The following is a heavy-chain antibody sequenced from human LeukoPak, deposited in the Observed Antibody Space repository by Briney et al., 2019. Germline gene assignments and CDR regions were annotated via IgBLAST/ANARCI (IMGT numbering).Heavy chain of an antibody. J-gene: IGHJ4*02. CDR3: ARGLIGYYFDY. V-gene: IGHV4-34*01. Sequence: PSETLSLTCAVYGGSFSGYYWSWIRQPPGKGPEWIGEINHSGSTNYNPSLKSRVTISVDTSKNQFSLKLSSVTAADTAVYYCARGLIGYYFDYWGQGTLVTVSS. CDR2: INHSGST. CDR1: GGSFSGYY. D-gene: IGHD3-16*02.